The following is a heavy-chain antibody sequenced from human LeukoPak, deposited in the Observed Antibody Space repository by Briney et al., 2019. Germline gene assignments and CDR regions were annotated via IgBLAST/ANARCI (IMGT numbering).Heavy chain of an antibody. D-gene: IGHD2-2*02. CDR3: AKGSAIGLHGMDV. CDR1: GFTFSSYG. V-gene: IGHV3-30*18. Sequence: PGGSLRLSCAASGFTFSSYGMHWVRQAPGKGLEWVAVISYDGSNKYYADSVKGRFTISRDNSKNTLYLQMNSLGAEDTAAYYCAKGSAIGLHGMDVWGQGTTVTVSS. J-gene: IGHJ6*02. CDR2: ISYDGSNK.